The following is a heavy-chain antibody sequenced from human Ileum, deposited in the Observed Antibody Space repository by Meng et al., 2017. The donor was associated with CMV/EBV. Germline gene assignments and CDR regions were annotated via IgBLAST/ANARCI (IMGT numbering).Heavy chain of an antibody. V-gene: IGHV4-59*01. J-gene: IGHJ5*02. Sequence: SETLSLTCTISGGSITTFYWNWIRQPPGKGLEWIGNVYYTGSTNYNPSLKSRVTISLDTSKNQLSLKLNSLTSADTAVYFGARGRSCINGICYDDHNFFGPWGQGTLVTVSS. CDR1: GGSITTFY. D-gene: IGHD2-8*01. CDR2: VYYTGST. CDR3: ARGRSCINGICYDDHNFFGP.